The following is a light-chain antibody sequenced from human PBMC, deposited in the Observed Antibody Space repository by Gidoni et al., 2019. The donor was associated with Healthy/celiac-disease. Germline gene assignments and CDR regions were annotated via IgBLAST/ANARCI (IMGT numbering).Light chain of an antibody. V-gene: IGKV1-33*01. CDR2: DAS. CDR1: QDISNY. J-gene: IGKJ5*01. CDR3: QQYDNLPIT. Sequence: EIQITHSPSSLSATVGDRVTITCQASQDISNYLNWSQQKPGKAPKLLIYDASNLETGVPSRFSGSGSGTDFTFTISSLQPEDIATYYCQQYDNLPITFGQGTRLEIK.